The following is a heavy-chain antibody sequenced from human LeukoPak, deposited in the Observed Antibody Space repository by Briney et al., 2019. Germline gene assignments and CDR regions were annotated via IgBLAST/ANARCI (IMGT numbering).Heavy chain of an antibody. Sequence: ASVKVSCKASGYTFTGYYMHWVRQAPGQGLEWMGWINPNSGGTNYAQKFQGRVTMTRGTSISTAYMELSRLRSDDTAVYYCARDSVEWELLMDYWGQGTLVTVSS. V-gene: IGHV1-2*02. D-gene: IGHD1-26*01. CDR2: INPNSGGT. CDR3: ARDSVEWELLMDY. CDR1: GYTFTGYY. J-gene: IGHJ4*02.